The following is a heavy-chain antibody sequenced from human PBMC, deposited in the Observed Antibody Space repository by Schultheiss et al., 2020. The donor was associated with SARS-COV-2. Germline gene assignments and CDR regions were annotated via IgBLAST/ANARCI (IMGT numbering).Heavy chain of an antibody. CDR2: IWYDGSNK. CDR3: ARVFGVQGVIITGGVDFDY. CDR1: GFTFSNAW. J-gene: IGHJ4*02. V-gene: IGHV3-33*08. Sequence: GGSLRLSCAASGFTFSNAWMNWVRQAPGKGLEWVAVIWYDGSNKYYADSVKGRFTISRDNSKNTLYLQMNSLRAEDTAVYYCARVFGVQGVIITGGVDFDYWGQGTLVTVSS. D-gene: IGHD3-10*01.